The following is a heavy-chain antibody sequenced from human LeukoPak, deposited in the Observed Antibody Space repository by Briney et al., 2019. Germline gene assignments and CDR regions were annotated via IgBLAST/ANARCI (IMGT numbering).Heavy chain of an antibody. CDR1: GGSFSGYY. J-gene: IGHJ6*02. CDR3: ARGRAWFGELSPYYYYNGMDV. V-gene: IGHV4-34*01. Sequence: SETLSLTCAVYGGSFSGYYWSWIRQPPGNGLEWIGEINHSGSTNYNPSLKSRVTISVDTSKNQFSLKLSSVTAADTAVYYCARGRAWFGELSPYYYYNGMDVWGQGTTVTVSS. D-gene: IGHD3-10*01. CDR2: INHSGST.